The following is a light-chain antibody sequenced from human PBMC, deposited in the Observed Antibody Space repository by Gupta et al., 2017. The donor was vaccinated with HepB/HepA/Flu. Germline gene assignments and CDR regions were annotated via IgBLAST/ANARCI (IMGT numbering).Light chain of an antibody. Sequence: QAVLTQPSSLSASPGASASLTCTLRSDIDVGTSRIYWYQQKPGSPPQYLLRYKSDSDKHQGSGVPSRFSGSKDASANAGILLISGLQSEDEADYYCMIWHSSAVVFGRGTKLTVL. CDR1: SDIDVGTSR. J-gene: IGLJ2*01. CDR2: YKSDSDK. V-gene: IGLV5-45*02. CDR3: MIWHSSAVV.